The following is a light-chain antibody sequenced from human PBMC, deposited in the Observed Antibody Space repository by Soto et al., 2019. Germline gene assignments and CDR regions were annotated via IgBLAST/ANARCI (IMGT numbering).Light chain of an antibody. CDR1: QSIRTN. CDR3: QQYNNRPPET. Sequence: EIVLTQSPATLSVSAGGTVTLSCRASQSIRTNVAWYQQIPGQAPRLLVYGASTRATGVPARFSGSGSGIEFTLTISSLQSEDSAFYYCQQYNNRPPETFGQGTKVEIK. V-gene: IGKV3-15*01. J-gene: IGKJ1*01. CDR2: GAS.